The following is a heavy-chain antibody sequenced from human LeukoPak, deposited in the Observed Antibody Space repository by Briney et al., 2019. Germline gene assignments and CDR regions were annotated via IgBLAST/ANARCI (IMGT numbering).Heavy chain of an antibody. V-gene: IGHV3-30-3*01. CDR1: GFTFTNYA. CDR2: ISYDGSNK. CDR3: ARGSGSYLEWDFDP. J-gene: IGHJ5*02. D-gene: IGHD1-26*01. Sequence: GGSLRLSCAASGFTFTNYAMHWVRQAPGKGLEWVAVISYDGSNKYYADSVKGRFTISRDNSQNTLYLQVNSLRAEDTAVYYCARGSGSYLEWDFDPWGQGTLVTVSS.